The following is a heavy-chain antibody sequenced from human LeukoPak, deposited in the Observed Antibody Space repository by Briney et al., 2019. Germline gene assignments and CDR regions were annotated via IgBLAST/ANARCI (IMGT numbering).Heavy chain of an antibody. J-gene: IGHJ3*02. CDR2: IYFSGVT. V-gene: IGHV4-59*11. D-gene: IGHD2-2*03. CDR1: GGSISSHY. Sequence: SETLSLTCTVSGGSISSHYWSWIRQPPGKGLEWVGYIYFSGVTTYNPSLKSRVTISVDTSKNQFSLQLNSVTPEDTAVYYWARLDRPNDAFDIWGQGTMVTVPS. CDR3: ARLDRPNDAFDI.